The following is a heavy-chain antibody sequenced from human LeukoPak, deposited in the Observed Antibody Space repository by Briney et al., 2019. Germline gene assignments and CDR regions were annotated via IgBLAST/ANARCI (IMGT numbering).Heavy chain of an antibody. CDR2: ISPSGTAR. CDR3: TRDGHSSTWYANFDY. D-gene: IGHD6-13*01. CDR1: GFTFSTYG. J-gene: IGHJ4*02. Sequence: GGSLRLSCAASGFTFSTYGMNWVRLAPGKGLEWVSYISPSGTARYYADSVRGRFIISRDNAMKSLYLQMNSLRAEDTAVYYCTRDGHSSTWYANFDYWGQGILVTVSS. V-gene: IGHV3-48*04.